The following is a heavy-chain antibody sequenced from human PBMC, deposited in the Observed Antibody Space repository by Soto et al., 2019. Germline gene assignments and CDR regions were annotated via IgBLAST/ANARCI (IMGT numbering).Heavy chain of an antibody. CDR3: AGIGEAVYYGMDV. V-gene: IGHV4-4*07. Sequence: SETLALTCAVSGGSISSSNWWNWVRQPAGRGLEWIGRIYARVDTNYNPSLKSRVTMFVDRSTNEFSLRLASVTAADTAVYYWAGIGEAVYYGMDVWRQGPTGTASS. D-gene: IGHD1-26*01. J-gene: IGHJ6*02. CDR1: GGSISSSNW. CDR2: IYARVDT.